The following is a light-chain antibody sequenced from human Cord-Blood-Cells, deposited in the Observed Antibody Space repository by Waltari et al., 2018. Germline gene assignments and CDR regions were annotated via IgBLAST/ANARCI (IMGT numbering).Light chain of an antibody. Sequence: QSALTQPASVSGSPGQSITISCTGTSSDVGGYNYVSWYQQHPGKAPKLMIYDVSNRPSGVSNRFYGSKSCNTASLTISGLQAEDEADYYCSSYTSSSTYVFGTGTKVTVL. CDR3: SSYTSSSTYV. J-gene: IGLJ1*01. V-gene: IGLV2-14*01. CDR1: SSDVGGYNY. CDR2: DVS.